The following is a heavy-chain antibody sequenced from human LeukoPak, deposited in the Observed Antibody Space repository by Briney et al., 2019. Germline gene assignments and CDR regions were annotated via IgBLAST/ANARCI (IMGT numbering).Heavy chain of an antibody. CDR2: VYISGDT. V-gene: IGHV4-4*07. CDR3: ARLIAEVGRGTSYFDT. J-gene: IGHJ4*02. Sequence: SETLSLTCTVSGASVTTSYWSWIRQSAGKGLEWIGRVYISGDTKYNPSLMGRVFMSLDVSKGQFSLSLRSVTAADTAVYFCARLIAEVGRGTSYFDTWGQGTPVTVSS. D-gene: IGHD2-21*01. CDR1: GASVTTSY.